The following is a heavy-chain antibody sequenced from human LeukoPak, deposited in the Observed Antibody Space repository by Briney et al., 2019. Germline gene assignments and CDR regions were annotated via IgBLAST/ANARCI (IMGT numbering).Heavy chain of an antibody. CDR2: ISTSSNRI. J-gene: IGHJ4*02. CDR1: GFTFSSYV. V-gene: IGHV3-48*02. Sequence: GGSLRLSGAASGFTFSSYVMNWVRQAPGKGLEWVSYISTSSNRIDYADSVKGRFTMSRDNAKNLLYLQMNSLRDEDTAMYYCARVSAPGTSGWYFGYWGQGTLVTVSS. D-gene: IGHD6-19*01. CDR3: ARVSAPGTSGWYFGY.